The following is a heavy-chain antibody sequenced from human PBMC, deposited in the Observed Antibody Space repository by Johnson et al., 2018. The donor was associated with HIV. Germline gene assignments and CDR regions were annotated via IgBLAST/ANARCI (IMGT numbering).Heavy chain of an antibody. D-gene: IGHD2-8*02. CDR3: ARDCTGSVCLNDAFDI. Sequence: QVLLVESGGGVVQPGRSLRLSCAASGFTFSSYAMHWVRQAPGKGLEWVAVISYDGSNKYYADSVKGRFTISRDNSKNTLYLQMNSLRAEDTAVYYCARDCTGSVCLNDAFDIWGRGTMVTVSS. V-gene: IGHV3-30*04. CDR1: GFTFSSYA. J-gene: IGHJ3*02. CDR2: ISYDGSNK.